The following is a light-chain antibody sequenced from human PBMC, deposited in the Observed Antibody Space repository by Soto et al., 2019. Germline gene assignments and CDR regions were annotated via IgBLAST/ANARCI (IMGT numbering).Light chain of an antibody. CDR1: QSVSSN. J-gene: IGKJ1*01. Sequence: EIVMTQSPATLSVSPGERATLSCRASQSVSSNLAWYQQKPGQAPRLLIYGASTRATGIPARFSGSGSGTEFTLTLSSLQSEDFAVYYCQQYNNWPPGTFGQGTKVEL. V-gene: IGKV3-15*01. CDR2: GAS. CDR3: QQYNNWPPGT.